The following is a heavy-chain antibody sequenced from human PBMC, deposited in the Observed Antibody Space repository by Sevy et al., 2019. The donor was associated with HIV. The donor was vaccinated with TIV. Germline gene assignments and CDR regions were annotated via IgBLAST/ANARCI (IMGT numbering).Heavy chain of an antibody. Sequence: ASVKVSCKASGYSFDSYDINWVRQATGQGLEWMGWMSPKTGATGFAQKFKGRVTMTRNTSISTAYMELSSLTNEVTAVYYCASGGNGDFWSYEYYYYGMDVWGQGTTVTVSS. CDR1: GYSFDSYD. CDR2: MSPKTGAT. V-gene: IGHV1-8*01. CDR3: ASGGNGDFWSYEYYYYGMDV. D-gene: IGHD3-3*01. J-gene: IGHJ6*02.